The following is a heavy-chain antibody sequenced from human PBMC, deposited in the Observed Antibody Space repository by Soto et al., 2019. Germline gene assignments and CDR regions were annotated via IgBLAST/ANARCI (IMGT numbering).Heavy chain of an antibody. CDR2: ITPPDNT. J-gene: IGHJ4*02. D-gene: IGHD5-12*01. Sequence: PSETLPLTCTFSGASPPYGGYSWRWISHPAGKGLEWIGYITPPDNTFYNPSFQSRLTLSIDRSKNQFSLKLASMTAADTAVYYCARGGGYDPFDYWGQGTQVTVSS. V-gene: IGHV4-30-2*01. CDR3: ARGGGYDPFDY. CDR1: GASPPYGGYS.